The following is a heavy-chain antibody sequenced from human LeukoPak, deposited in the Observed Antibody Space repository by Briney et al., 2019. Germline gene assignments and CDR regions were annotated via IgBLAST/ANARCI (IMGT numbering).Heavy chain of an antibody. J-gene: IGHJ3*02. CDR1: GFTFSSYA. Sequence: GGSLRLSCAASGFTFSSYAMSWVRQAPGKGLEWASAISGSGGSTYYADSVKGRFTISRDNSKNTLYLQMNSLRAEDTAVYYCAKDSGVGYSSGWYFLSPRETDAFDIWGQGTMVTVSS. D-gene: IGHD6-19*01. CDR3: AKDSGVGYSSGWYFLSPRETDAFDI. V-gene: IGHV3-23*01. CDR2: ISGSGGST.